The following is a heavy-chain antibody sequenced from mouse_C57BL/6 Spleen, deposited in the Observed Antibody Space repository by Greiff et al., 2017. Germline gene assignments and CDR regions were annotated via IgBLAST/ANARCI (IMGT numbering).Heavy chain of an antibody. CDR2: ISSGGDYI. V-gene: IGHV5-9-1*02. CDR3: TRDRDYSSFAY. J-gene: IGHJ3*01. CDR1: GFTFSSYA. D-gene: IGHD2-12*01. Sequence: EVHLVESGEGLVKPGGSLKLSCAASGFTFSSYAMSWVRQTPEKRLEWVAYISSGGDYIYYADTVKGRFTISRDNARNTLYLQMSSLKSEDTAMYYCTRDRDYSSFAYWGQGTLVTVSA.